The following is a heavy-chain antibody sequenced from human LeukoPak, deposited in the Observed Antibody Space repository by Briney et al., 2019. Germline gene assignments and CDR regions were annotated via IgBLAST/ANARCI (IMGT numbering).Heavy chain of an antibody. CDR2: ISGSSGST. CDR1: GFTFSRYA. CDR3: CLWFNNWFDP. V-gene: IGHV3-23*01. J-gene: IGHJ5*02. Sequence: PGGSLRLSCAASGFTFSRYAMSWVRQAPGRGLEWVSGISGSSGSTDYADSVKGRFTISRDNSKNTLYLQMNSLRAEDTAVYYCCLWFNNWFDPWGQGTLVTVSS. D-gene: IGHD3-10*01.